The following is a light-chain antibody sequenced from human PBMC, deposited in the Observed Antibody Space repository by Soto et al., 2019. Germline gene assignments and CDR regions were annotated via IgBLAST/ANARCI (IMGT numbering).Light chain of an antibody. J-gene: IGLJ2*01. V-gene: IGLV2-14*01. CDR3: SSYTSTYTLL. Sequence: QSALTQPASVSGSPGQSITISCTGTSSDVGGYNYVSWYQQHPGKAPKVLIYEVSNRPSGVSNRFSGSKSGNTASLTISGLQAEDEADYYCSSYTSTYTLLFGGGTKVTVL. CDR2: EVS. CDR1: SSDVGGYNY.